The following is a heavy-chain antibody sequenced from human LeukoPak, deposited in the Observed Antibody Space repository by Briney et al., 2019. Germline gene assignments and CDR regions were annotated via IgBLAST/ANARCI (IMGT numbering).Heavy chain of an antibody. V-gene: IGHV4-34*01. J-gene: IGHJ6*03. CDR1: GGSFSGLY. D-gene: IGHD2-8*01. CDR3: ARLYNGPSYYYMDV. CDR2: INHSGST. Sequence: KPSETLSLTCAVYGGSFSGLYWSWIRPPPGKGRGWVGEINHSGSTNYNPSLKSRVTISVDTSKNQFSLKLSSVTAADTAVYYCARLYNGPSYYYMDVWGKGTTVTVSS.